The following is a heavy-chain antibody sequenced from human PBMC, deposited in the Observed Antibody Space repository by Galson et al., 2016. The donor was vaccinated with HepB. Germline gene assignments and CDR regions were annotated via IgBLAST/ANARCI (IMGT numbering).Heavy chain of an antibody. D-gene: IGHD2-15*01. CDR3: ATAYCNGGTCPMWAAFDL. CDR2: IYNDGNA. J-gene: IGHJ3*01. CDR1: GFSVSTNY. V-gene: IGHV3-53*04. Sequence: SLRLSCAATGFSVSTNYMSWVRQAPGKGLECVSIIYNDGNAFYSTSVRGRFTTSRHTSDNIVYLQMNSLKTEDTAVYYCATAYCNGGTCPMWAAFDLWGLGTKVTVSS.